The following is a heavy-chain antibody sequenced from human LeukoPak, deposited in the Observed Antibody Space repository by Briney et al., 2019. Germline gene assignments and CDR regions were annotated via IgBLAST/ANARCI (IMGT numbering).Heavy chain of an antibody. CDR3: ARRPHNYYDSSGYYFDP. CDR1: GGSISSYY. D-gene: IGHD3-22*01. CDR2: IYYSGST. Sequence: SETLSLTCAVSGGSISSYYWSWIRQPPGKGLEWVGYIYYSGSTNYNPYLKSRVTISVDTSKNQFNITLSSVTATDTAVYYCARRPHNYYDSSGYYFDPWGQGTLVTVSS. J-gene: IGHJ5*02. V-gene: IGHV4-59*12.